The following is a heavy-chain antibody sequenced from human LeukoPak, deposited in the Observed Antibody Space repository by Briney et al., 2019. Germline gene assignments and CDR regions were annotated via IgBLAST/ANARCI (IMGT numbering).Heavy chain of an antibody. CDR3: ARGKNPYCGGDCYLLY. V-gene: IGHV3-7*01. J-gene: IGHJ4*02. CDR2: IKQDGSEE. Sequence: GESLRLSCAASGFTFSSYWMSWVRQAPGKGLEWVTTIKQDGSEEYYVDSVKGRFTISRDNAKNSLYLQMNSLRAEDTALYYCARGKNPYCGGDCYLLYGGQGTLVTVSS. D-gene: IGHD2-21*02. CDR1: GFTFSSYW.